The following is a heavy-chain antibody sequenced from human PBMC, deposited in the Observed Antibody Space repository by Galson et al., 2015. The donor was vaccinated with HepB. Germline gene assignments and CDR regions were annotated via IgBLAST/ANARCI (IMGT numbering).Heavy chain of an antibody. Sequence: QSGAEMKKPGESLKISCKGFGYIFTNYWIGWVRQMPGKGLEWMGIIFPGDSDTRYSPSFQGQVTISADKSISTAYLQWSSLKASDIAMYYCARRGSSWAFDIWGQGTMVTVSS. J-gene: IGHJ3*02. CDR2: IFPGDSDT. V-gene: IGHV5-51*01. CDR3: ARRGSSWAFDI. D-gene: IGHD6-6*01. CDR1: GYIFTNYW.